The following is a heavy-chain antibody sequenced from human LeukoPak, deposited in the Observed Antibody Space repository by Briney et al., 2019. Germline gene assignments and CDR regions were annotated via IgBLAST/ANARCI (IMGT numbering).Heavy chain of an antibody. Sequence: GGSLRLSCAASGFTFSSYSMNWVRQAPGKGLEWVSSISSSSSYIYYADSVKGRFTISRDNAKNSLYLQMNSLRAEDTAVYYCARFGTAGYSSRWGQGTLVTVSS. D-gene: IGHD6-13*01. CDR1: GFTFSSYS. V-gene: IGHV3-21*01. CDR3: ARFGTAGYSSR. CDR2: ISSSSSYI. J-gene: IGHJ4*02.